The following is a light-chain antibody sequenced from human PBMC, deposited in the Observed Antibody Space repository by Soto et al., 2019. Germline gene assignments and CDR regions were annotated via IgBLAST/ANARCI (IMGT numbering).Light chain of an antibody. V-gene: IGLV2-14*01. CDR3: SSYTSSSTPYV. Sequence: QSVLTQPASVSGSHGQSITISCTGTSSDVGGYNYVSWYQQHPGKAPKLMIYDVSNRPPGVSNRLSGSKSGSTASLTISGLQAEDEADYYCSSYTSSSTPYVFGTGTKVTVL. J-gene: IGLJ1*01. CDR2: DVS. CDR1: SSDVGGYNY.